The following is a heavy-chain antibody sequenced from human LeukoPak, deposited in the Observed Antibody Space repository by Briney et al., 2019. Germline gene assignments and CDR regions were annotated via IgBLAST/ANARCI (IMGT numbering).Heavy chain of an antibody. J-gene: IGHJ4*02. CDR3: ARGFYDSSGYYPRIQTRLDY. CDR2: IYYSGST. D-gene: IGHD3-22*01. CDR1: GGSFSGYY. V-gene: IGHV4-34*01. Sequence: PSETLSLTCAVYGGSFSGYYWSWIRQPPGKGLEWIGSIYYSGSTYYNPSLKSRVTISVDTSKNQFSLQLNSVTPEDTAVYYCARGFYDSSGYYPRIQTRLDYWGQGTLVTVSS.